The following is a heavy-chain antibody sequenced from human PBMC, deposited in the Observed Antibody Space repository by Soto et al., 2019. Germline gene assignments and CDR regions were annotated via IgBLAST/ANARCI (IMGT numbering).Heavy chain of an antibody. J-gene: IGHJ4*02. CDR1: GFTFISYS. CDR2: ISSSSSYI. V-gene: IGHV3-21*01. Sequence: EVQLVESGGGLVKPGGSLRLSCAASGFTFISYSMNWVRQAPGKGLEWVSSISSSSSYIYYADSVKGRFTISRDNAKNALYLQRNGLRAEDTAVYYCGTPCYGSGSYYARTDYWGQGTLVTVSS. D-gene: IGHD3-10*01. CDR3: GTPCYGSGSYYARTDY.